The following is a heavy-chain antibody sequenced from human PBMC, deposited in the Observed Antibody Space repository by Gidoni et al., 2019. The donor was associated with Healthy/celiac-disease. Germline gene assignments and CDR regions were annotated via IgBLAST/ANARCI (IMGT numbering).Heavy chain of an antibody. D-gene: IGHD5-18*01. CDR3: ARDEGGDGGYSYSRFFDY. V-gene: IGHV3-33*01. J-gene: IGHJ4*02. Sequence: WYDGSNKYYADSVKGRFTISRDNSKNTLYLQMNSLRAEDTAVYYCARDEGGDGGYSYSRFFDYWGQGTLVTVSS. CDR2: WYDGSNK.